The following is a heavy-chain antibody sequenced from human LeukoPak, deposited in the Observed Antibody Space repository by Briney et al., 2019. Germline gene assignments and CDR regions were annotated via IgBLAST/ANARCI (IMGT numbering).Heavy chain of an antibody. J-gene: IGHJ3*02. Sequence: GGSLRLSCAASGFTFSSYAMSWVRQAPGKGLEWVSAISGSGGSTYYADSVKGRFTISRDNSKNTLYLQMNSLRAEDTAVHYCATHTVAGTGGAFDIWGQGTMVTVSS. V-gene: IGHV3-23*01. D-gene: IGHD6-19*01. CDR3: ATHTVAGTGGAFDI. CDR2: ISGSGGST. CDR1: GFTFSSYA.